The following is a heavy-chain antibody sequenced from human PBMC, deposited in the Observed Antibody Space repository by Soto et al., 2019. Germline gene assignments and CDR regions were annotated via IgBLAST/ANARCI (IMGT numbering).Heavy chain of an antibody. V-gene: IGHV4-30-4*01. CDR2: IYYSGST. CDR3: ARDAGGYVRLKGLYYYYGMDV. J-gene: IGHJ6*02. Sequence: QVQLQESGPGLVKPSQTLSLTCTVSGGSISSGDYYWSWIRQPPGKGLEWIGYIYYSGSTYYNPSLKSRVTISVDTSKNQFSLKLSSVTAADTAVYYCARDAGGYVRLKGLYYYYGMDVWGQGTTVTVSS. D-gene: IGHD2-2*01. CDR1: GGSISSGDYY.